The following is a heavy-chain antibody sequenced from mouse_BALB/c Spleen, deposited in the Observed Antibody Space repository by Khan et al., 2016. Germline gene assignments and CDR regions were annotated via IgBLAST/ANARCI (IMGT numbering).Heavy chain of an antibody. CDR2: IDPANGNT. J-gene: IGHJ3*01. CDR1: GFNIKDTY. Sequence: VRLQQSGAELVKPGASVKLSCTASGFNIKDTYMHWVKQRPEQGLEWIGKIDPANGNTKYDPNFQGMATITADTSSNTAYLQLSSLTSEDTVVSYCTRTYYDYWLAYWGQGTLVTVAA. V-gene: IGHV14-3*02. CDR3: TRTYYDYWLAY. D-gene: IGHD2-4*01.